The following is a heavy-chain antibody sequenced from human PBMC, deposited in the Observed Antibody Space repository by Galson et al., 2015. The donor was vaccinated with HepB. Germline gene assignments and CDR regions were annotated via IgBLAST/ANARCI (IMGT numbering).Heavy chain of an antibody. J-gene: IGHJ4*02. Sequence: SLSLSCEASGFTFSGYRLIWVRQAPGKGLEWVASMNQDGSEKYYVDSVKGRFTISRDNAKNSLFLQMESLRAEDTAVFYCARGTKIAPGVDYWGRGTLVTVSS. CDR1: GFTFSGYR. CDR2: MNQDGSEK. V-gene: IGHV3-7*03. D-gene: IGHD1-14*01. CDR3: ARGTKIAPGVDY.